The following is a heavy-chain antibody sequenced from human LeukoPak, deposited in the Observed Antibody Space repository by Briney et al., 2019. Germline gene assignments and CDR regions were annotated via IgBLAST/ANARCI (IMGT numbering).Heavy chain of an antibody. CDR1: GFTVSSIY. CDR2: IYSGGST. V-gene: IGHV3-53*01. CDR3: ARDSPWDYGSLDY. J-gene: IGHJ4*02. Sequence: GGSLRLSCAASGFTVSSIYMNWVRQAPGKGLEWVSVIYSGGSTYYADSVRGRFTISRDNSKNTLYLQMNSLRAEDTAMYYCARDSPWDYGSLDYWGQGTLVTVSS. D-gene: IGHD4-17*01.